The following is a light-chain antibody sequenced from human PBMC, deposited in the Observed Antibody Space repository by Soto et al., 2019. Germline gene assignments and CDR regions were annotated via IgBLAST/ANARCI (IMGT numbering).Light chain of an antibody. V-gene: IGKV3-20*01. CDR2: DAS. CDR1: QSVSSY. J-gene: IGKJ1*01. CDR3: QQYEDSPVT. Sequence: EIVMTQSPGTLSLSPGERATLSCRASQSVSSYLAWYQQKPGQAPRLLISDASDRATGIPDRFSGSGSGTDFPLTISRLVPEDFAVYYCQQYEDSPVTFGQGTKVEIK.